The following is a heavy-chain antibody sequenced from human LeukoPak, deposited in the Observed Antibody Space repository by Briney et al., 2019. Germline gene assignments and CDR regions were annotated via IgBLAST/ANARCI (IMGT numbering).Heavy chain of an antibody. Sequence: GGSLRLSCAASGFAFSSYAMSWVRQPPGKGLEWVSVISRRDDYTYYADSVKGRFTISRDNSKNTLYLQMNSLRAEDTAVYYCARACIAAAGNYFDYWGQGTLVTVSS. CDR1: GFAFSSYA. V-gene: IGHV3-23*01. CDR3: ARACIAAAGNYFDY. CDR2: ISRRDDYT. D-gene: IGHD6-13*01. J-gene: IGHJ4*02.